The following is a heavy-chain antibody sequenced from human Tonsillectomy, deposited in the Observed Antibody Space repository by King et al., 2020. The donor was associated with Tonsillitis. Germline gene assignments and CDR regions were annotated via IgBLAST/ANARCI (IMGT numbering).Heavy chain of an antibody. J-gene: IGHJ4*02. V-gene: IGHV3-23*01. CDR3: AKGVLWFGDSEDY. D-gene: IGHD3-10*01. CDR2: ISVGGGPT. Sequence: EVQLLESGGGLVQPGGSLRLSCAASGFTFTTSPMSWVPKPPGKGWGGVSAISVGGGPTYYANSVKDGFTISRDNSKNTLYLQMNSLRAEDTAVFYCAKGVLWFGDSEDYWGQGTLVSVSS. CDR1: GFTFTTSP.